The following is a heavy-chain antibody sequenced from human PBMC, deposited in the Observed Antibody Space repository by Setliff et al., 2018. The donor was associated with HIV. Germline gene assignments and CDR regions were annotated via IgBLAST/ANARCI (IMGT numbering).Heavy chain of an antibody. CDR1: GGSFSSYH. J-gene: IGHJ6*03. D-gene: IGHD2-2*01. V-gene: IGHV4-4*07. Sequence: PSETLSLTCTVSGGSFSSYHWSWIRHPAGKGLEWIGHIFASGSTKYNPSLESRVTMSVDTSRTQFSLKLRSVTAADTAVYYCARVGASGVASSMDYHYYIDVWGKGTSVTVSS. CDR2: IFASGST. CDR3: ARVGASGVASSMDYHYYIDV.